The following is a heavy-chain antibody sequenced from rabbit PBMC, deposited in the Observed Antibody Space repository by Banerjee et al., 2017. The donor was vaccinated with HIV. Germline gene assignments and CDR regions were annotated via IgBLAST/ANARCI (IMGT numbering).Heavy chain of an antibody. CDR2: IYTAGSGTT. D-gene: IGHD8-1*01. CDR3: ASNDGGSYWGYYFHL. Sequence: QEQLEESGGDLVKPEGSLTLTCTASGFSFSNKYVMCWVRQAPGKGLEWIACIYTAGSGTTHYASWAKGRFTISKTSSTTVTLQMTSLTAADTATYFCASNDGGSYWGYYFHLWGPGTLVTVS. J-gene: IGHJ4*01. V-gene: IGHV1S45*01. CDR1: GFSFSNKYV.